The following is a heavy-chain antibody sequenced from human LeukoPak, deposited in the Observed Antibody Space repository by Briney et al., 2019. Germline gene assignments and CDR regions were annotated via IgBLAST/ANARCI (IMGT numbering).Heavy chain of an antibody. V-gene: IGHV4-59*01. CDR1: GGSISSYY. CDR3: ARGFGELHFDY. D-gene: IGHD3-10*01. Sequence: SKTLSLTCTVSGGSISSYYWSWIRQPPGKGLEWIGYIYYSGSTNYNPSLRSRVTISVDTSKNQFSLKLSSVTAADTAVYYCARGFGELHFDYWGQGTLVTVSS. J-gene: IGHJ4*02. CDR2: IYYSGST.